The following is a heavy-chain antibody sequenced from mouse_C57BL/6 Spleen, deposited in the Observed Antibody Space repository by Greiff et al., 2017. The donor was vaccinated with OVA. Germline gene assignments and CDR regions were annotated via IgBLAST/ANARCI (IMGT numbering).Heavy chain of an antibody. CDR3: ASGEDGYAMDY. CDR1: GYAFSSYW. V-gene: IGHV1-80*01. CDR2: IYPGDGDT. Sequence: VQLQQSGAELVKPGASVKISCKASGYAFSSYWMNWVKPRPGKGLEWIGQIYPGDGDTNYNGKFKGKATLTADKSSSTAYMQLSSLTSEDSAVYFCASGEDGYAMDYWGQGTSVTVSS. J-gene: IGHJ4*01.